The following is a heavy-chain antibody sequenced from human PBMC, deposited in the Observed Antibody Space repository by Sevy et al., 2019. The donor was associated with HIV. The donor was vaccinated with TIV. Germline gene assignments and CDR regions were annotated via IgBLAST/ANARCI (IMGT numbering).Heavy chain of an antibody. D-gene: IGHD2-2*01. J-gene: IGHJ6*02. V-gene: IGHV3-21*04. CDR3: ARDCSSSTCLWGMDV. CDR2: ISGFSSYI. Sequence: GGSLRLSCAVSGFTFSTYTMNWVRQAPGKGLEWVSSISGFSSYIYYADSVKGRFTISRDNAKNSLYLQMNSLRAEDTAVYYCARDCSSSTCLWGMDVWGQGTTVTVSS. CDR1: GFTFSTYT.